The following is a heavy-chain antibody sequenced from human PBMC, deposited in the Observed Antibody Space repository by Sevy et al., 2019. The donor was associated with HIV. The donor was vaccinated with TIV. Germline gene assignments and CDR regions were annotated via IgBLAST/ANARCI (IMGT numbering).Heavy chain of an antibody. Sequence: GGSLRLSCAASGFTFSSYAMSWVRQAPGKGLEWVSAISHSGDGTYYADSVKGRFTISRDNYKNTLYLEMNSLRAEDTAVYYCAKGTLVVPTVIYYYYGMSVWGQGTTVTVSS. J-gene: IGHJ6*02. CDR1: GFTFSSYA. V-gene: IGHV3-23*01. CDR2: ISHSGDGT. D-gene: IGHD2-2*02. CDR3: AKGTLVVPTVIYYYYGMSV.